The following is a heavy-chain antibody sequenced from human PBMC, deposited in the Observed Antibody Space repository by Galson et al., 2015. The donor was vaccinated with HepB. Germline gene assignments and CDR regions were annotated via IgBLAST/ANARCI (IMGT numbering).Heavy chain of an antibody. J-gene: IGHJ6*03. CDR2: INPNSGNT. D-gene: IGHD3-16*01. CDR3: ARGRRKRGGCYYYYYMDV. V-gene: IGHV1-8*01. CDR1: GYTFTSYD. Sequence: SVKVSCKASGYTFTSYDINWVRQATGQGLEWMGWINPNSGNTGYAQKFQGRVTMTRNTSISTAYMELSSLRSEDTAVYYCARGRRKRGGCYYYYYMDVWGKGTTVTVSS.